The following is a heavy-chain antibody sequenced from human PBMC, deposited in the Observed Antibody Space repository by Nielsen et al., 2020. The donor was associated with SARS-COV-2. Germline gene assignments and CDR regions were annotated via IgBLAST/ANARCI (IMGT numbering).Heavy chain of an antibody. CDR1: GYTFNNNG. Sequence: ASVKVSCKASGYTFNNNGFSWVRQAPGQGLEWVGWVSAYNANTNYAQKLQGRVTMTTDTSTSTAYMELRSLRSDDTAVYYCARAVGSAFCYYYMDVWGQGTAVTVSS. D-gene: IGHD2-15*01. CDR2: VSAYNANT. V-gene: IGHV1-18*04. CDR3: ARAVGSAFCYYYMDV. J-gene: IGHJ6*03.